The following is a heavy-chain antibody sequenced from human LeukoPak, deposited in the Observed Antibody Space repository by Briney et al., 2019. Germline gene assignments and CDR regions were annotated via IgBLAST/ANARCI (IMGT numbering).Heavy chain of an antibody. Sequence: PGRSLRLSCAASGFTFSSYGMHRVRQAPGKGLVWVSRINTDGSTTTYADSVKGRFTISRDTAKNTLYLQMNSLRAEDTAVYYCARVAGGTTFDYWGQGALVTVSS. CDR1: GFTFSSYG. D-gene: IGHD6-13*01. J-gene: IGHJ4*02. CDR2: INTDGSTT. CDR3: ARVAGGTTFDY. V-gene: IGHV3-74*01.